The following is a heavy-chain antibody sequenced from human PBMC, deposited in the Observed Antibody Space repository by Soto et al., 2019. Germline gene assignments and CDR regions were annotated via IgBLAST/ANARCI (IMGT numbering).Heavy chain of an antibody. CDR2: IIPVFGTT. V-gene: IGHV1-69*18. J-gene: IGHJ4*02. CDR1: GETFIGTR. Sequence: QLHLLRSGAELKRPGSSWKSSSKPSGETFIGTRINGVRQAPGEGLEWMGRIIPVFGTTNDAQRFEGRVTFTADESTNTAYMELRGLLSEDTAVYYCARDGGFGELKYWGPGTLVTVSS. D-gene: IGHD3-10*01. CDR3: ARDGGFGELKY.